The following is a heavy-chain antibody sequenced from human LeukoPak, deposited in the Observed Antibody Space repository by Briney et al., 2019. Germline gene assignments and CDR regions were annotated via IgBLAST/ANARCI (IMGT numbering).Heavy chain of an antibody. D-gene: IGHD3-3*01. CDR1: GGSISSGDYY. J-gene: IGHJ6*03. Sequence: SETLSLTCTVSGGSISSGDYYWSWIRQPPGKGLEWIGYIYYSGSTYYNPSLKSRVTISVDTSKNQFSLKLSSVTAADTAVYYCARVRRGCDFWSGYPYYYYYHMDVWGKGTTVTVSS. CDR3: ARVRRGCDFWSGYPYYYYYHMDV. CDR2: IYYSGST. V-gene: IGHV4-30-4*08.